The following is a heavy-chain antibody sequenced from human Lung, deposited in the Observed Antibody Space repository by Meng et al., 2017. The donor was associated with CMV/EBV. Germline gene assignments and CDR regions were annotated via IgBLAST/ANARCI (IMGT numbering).Heavy chain of an antibody. CDR3: AREDIAARPYYYYGMDV. V-gene: IGHV4-59*01. CDR2: IYYSGST. D-gene: IGHD6-6*01. J-gene: IGHJ6*02. Sequence: SXTXSLXCTVSGGSISSYYWSWIRQPPGKGLEWIGYIYYSGSTNYNPSLKSRVTISVDTSKNQFSLKLSSVTAANTAVYYCAREDIAARPYYYYGMDVWGQGTRVTVSS. CDR1: GGSISSYY.